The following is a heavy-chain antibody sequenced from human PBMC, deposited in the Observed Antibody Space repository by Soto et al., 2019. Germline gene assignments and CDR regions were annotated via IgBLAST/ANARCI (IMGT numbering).Heavy chain of an antibody. J-gene: IGHJ4*02. V-gene: IGHV3-7*03. D-gene: IGHD3-3*02. CDR3: ARGLQHFFDLFDY. CDR1: GFTFSSYW. CDR2: IKQDGNEQ. Sequence: TGGSLRLSCAASGFTFSSYWMSWVRQAPGKGLEWVANIKQDGNEQYYMDSVKGRFTISRDNAKNSLFLQMNSLRADDTAVYYCARGLQHFFDLFDYWGQGTLVTVSS.